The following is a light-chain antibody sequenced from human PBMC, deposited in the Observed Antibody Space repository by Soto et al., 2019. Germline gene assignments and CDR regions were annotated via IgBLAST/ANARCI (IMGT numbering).Light chain of an antibody. CDR2: DTS. CDR1: QGISNA. Sequence: AIQLTQSPSSLSASVGDRVTIICRASQGISNALAWYQQRPGKPPKFLIYDTSILQTGVPSRFSGSGSGTDFTLTISNLQPEDVATYYCQQFNSYPLTFGGGTKVEIK. V-gene: IGKV1-13*02. J-gene: IGKJ4*01. CDR3: QQFNSYPLT.